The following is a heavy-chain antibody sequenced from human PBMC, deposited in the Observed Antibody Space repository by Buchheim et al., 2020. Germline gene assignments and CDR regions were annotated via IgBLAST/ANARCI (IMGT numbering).Heavy chain of an antibody. CDR2: SYKSGST. Sequence: QVQLQESGPGLVKPLQTLSLTCTVSGGSISSGSYYWSWIRQPAGKGLEWIGRSYKSGSTNYNPSLKSRVTISVDTSKNQFSLKLTSVTAADTAVYYCARDQELNWFDPWGQGTL. CDR1: GGSISSGSYY. V-gene: IGHV4-61*02. D-gene: IGHD1-26*01. J-gene: IGHJ5*02. CDR3: ARDQELNWFDP.